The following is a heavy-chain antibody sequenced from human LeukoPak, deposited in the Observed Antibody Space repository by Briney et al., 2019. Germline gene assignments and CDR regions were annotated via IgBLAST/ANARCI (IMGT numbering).Heavy chain of an antibody. CDR2: IYPGDSDT. V-gene: IGHV5-51*01. Sequence: GESLKISCKGSGYSFTSYWIGWVRQMPGRGLELMGIIYPGDSDTRYSPSFQGQVTISADKSISTAYLQWSSLKASDTAMYYCARRLFDNPSILDAFDIWGQGTMVTVSS. D-gene: IGHD1-14*01. CDR1: GYSFTSYW. J-gene: IGHJ3*02. CDR3: ARRLFDNPSILDAFDI.